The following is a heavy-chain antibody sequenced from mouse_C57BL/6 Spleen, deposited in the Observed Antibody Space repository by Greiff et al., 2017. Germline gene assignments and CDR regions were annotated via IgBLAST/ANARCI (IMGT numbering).Heavy chain of an antibody. Sequence: VQLQQPGAELVKPGASVKLSCKASGYTFTSYWMHWVKQRPGQGLEWIGMIHPNSGSTNYNENFKSKATLTVDKSSSTAYMQLSSLKSEDSAVYYCAGTSGRNYDVHYFDDWGQGTTLTVSS. CDR3: AGTSGRNYDVHYFDD. CDR1: GYTFTSYW. V-gene: IGHV1-64*01. CDR2: IHPNSGST. D-gene: IGHD2-1*01. J-gene: IGHJ2*01.